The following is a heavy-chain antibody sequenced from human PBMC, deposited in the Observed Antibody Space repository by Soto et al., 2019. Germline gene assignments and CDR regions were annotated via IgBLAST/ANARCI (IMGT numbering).Heavy chain of an antibody. CDR3: AMYYGDLNPYYFDY. V-gene: IGHV4-39*01. Sequence: HLQLQEAGPLLVKPSETLSLTCTVSGGSISSSSYYWGWIRQPPGKGLEWIGSIYYSGSTYYNPALKSRATISVDTSKNQFSLKLSSVPAADTAVYYCAMYYGDLNPYYFDYWGQGTLVNVSS. CDR2: IYYSGST. D-gene: IGHD4-17*01. J-gene: IGHJ4*02. CDR1: GGSISSSSYY.